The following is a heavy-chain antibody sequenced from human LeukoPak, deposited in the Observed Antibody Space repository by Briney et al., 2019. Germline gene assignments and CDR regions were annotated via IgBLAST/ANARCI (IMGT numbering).Heavy chain of an antibody. Sequence: SVKVSCKASGGTFSSYAISWVRQAPGQGLEWMGRIIPILGIANYAQKFQGRVTTTADKSTSTAYMELSSLRSEDTAVYYCASWGRYYDSSGYSRSDAFDIWGQGTMVTVSS. D-gene: IGHD3-22*01. CDR2: IIPILGIA. V-gene: IGHV1-69*04. CDR1: GGTFSSYA. J-gene: IGHJ3*02. CDR3: ASWGRYYDSSGYSRSDAFDI.